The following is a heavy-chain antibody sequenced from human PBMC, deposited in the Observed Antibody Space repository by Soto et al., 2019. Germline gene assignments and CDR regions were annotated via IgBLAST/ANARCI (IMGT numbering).Heavy chain of an antibody. D-gene: IGHD1-26*01. V-gene: IGHV3-11*01. J-gene: IGHJ4*02. Sequence: GGSLRLSCAASGFTFSDYYMSWIRQAPGKGLEWVSYSSSSGSTIYYADSVKGRFTISRDNAKNSLYLQMNSLRAEDTAVYYCARDGKTYSGSYSPNFDYWGQGTLVTVSS. CDR2: SSSSGSTI. CDR3: ARDGKTYSGSYSPNFDY. CDR1: GFTFSDYY.